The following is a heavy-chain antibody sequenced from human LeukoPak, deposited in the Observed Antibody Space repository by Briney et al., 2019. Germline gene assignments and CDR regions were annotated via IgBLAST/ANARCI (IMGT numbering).Heavy chain of an antibody. CDR2: ITSSGNYI. CDR1: GFTLSSYT. Sequence: PGGSLRLSCAASGFTLSSYTMNWVRQAPGKGLEWVSSITSSGNYIYYADSVKGRFTISRDHAKNSLYLQMNGLRAEDTAVYYCACIAVASYHDYWGQGTLVTVSS. D-gene: IGHD6-19*01. J-gene: IGHJ4*02. V-gene: IGHV3-21*01. CDR3: ACIAVASYHDY.